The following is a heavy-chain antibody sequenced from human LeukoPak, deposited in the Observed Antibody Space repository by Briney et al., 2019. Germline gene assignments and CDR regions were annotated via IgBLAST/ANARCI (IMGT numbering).Heavy chain of an antibody. CDR3: ARIFIRNGYSSYFDC. CDR1: GFSISSGHY. CDR2: VYQSGTT. Sequence: PSETLSLTCTVSGFSISSGHYWSWVRQPPGAGLEWIGSVYQSGTTYYNPSLKSRATTSVDMSKNQFSLRLRPVPAADTAVYYCARIFIRNGYSSYFDCWGQGTLVTVSS. J-gene: IGHJ4*02. V-gene: IGHV4-38-2*02. D-gene: IGHD5-18*01.